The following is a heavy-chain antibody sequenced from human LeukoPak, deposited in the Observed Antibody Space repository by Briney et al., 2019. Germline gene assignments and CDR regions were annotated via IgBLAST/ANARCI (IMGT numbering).Heavy chain of an antibody. CDR1: GGPFSGYY. V-gene: IGHV4-34*01. CDR3: ARGRVRSSCYDY. D-gene: IGHD6-13*01. CDR2: INHSGST. J-gene: IGHJ4*02. Sequence: SETLSLTCAVYGGPFSGYYWSWIRQPPGKGLEWIGEINHSGSTNYNPSLKSRVTISVDTSKNQFSLKLSSVTAADTAVYYCARGRVRSSCYDYWGQGTLVTVSS.